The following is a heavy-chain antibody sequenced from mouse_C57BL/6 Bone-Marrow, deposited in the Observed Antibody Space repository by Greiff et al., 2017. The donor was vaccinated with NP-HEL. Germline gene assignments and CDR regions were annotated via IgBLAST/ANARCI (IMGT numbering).Heavy chain of an antibody. Sequence: VMLVESGPGLVAPSQSLSITCTVSGFSLTSYAISWVRQPPGKGLEWLGVIWTGGGTNYNSALKSRLSISKDNSKSQVFLKMNSLQTDDTARYYCARNRGDYYGSFDYWGQGTTLTVSS. J-gene: IGHJ2*01. CDR1: GFSLTSYA. CDR3: ARNRGDYYGSFDY. D-gene: IGHD1-1*01. V-gene: IGHV2-9-1*01. CDR2: IWTGGGT.